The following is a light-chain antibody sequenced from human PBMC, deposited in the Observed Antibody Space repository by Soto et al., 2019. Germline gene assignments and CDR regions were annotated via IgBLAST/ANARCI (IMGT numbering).Light chain of an antibody. CDR2: DAS. J-gene: IGKJ5*01. V-gene: IGKV1-33*01. CDR1: EDISNS. Sequence: QMSQSPSSLSSSVGDRVTITCHASEDISNSLNWYQQKPGKAPKLLIYDASSLETGVPSRFSGSGSGTDFTFTISILPPEDLATYYCQQYEYLLTFGHGPQVDIK. CDR3: QQYEYLLT.